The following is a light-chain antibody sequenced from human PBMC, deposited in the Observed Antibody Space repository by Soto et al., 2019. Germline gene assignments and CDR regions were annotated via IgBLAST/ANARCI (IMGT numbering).Light chain of an antibody. J-gene: IGKJ1*01. V-gene: IGKV3-20*01. CDR1: QSVSSSY. CDR2: GAS. Sequence: EIVLTQSPGTLSLSPGERATLSCRASQSVSSSYLAWYQQKPGQAPRLLIYGASSRATGIPDRFSGSGSGTHFPLTISRLEPEDFAVYYCQQYGSSPQTFGQGTKVEIK. CDR3: QQYGSSPQT.